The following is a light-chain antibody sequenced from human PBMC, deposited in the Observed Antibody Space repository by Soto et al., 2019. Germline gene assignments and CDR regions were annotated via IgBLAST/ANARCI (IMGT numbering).Light chain of an antibody. Sequence: QSVLTQPPSVSGAPGQRVTISCTGSSSNIGAGYDVHWDQQLPGTAPKLLIYETISRPSWVPDRLSGSKSGTSASLAITGLQAEDEGDYYCQSYDTNLSGSYVFGTGTKLTVL. J-gene: IGLJ1*01. CDR1: SSNIGAGYD. CDR2: ETI. CDR3: QSYDTNLSGSYV. V-gene: IGLV1-40*01.